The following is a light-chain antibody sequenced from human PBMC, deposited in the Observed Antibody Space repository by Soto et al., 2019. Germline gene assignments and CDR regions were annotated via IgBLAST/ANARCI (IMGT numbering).Light chain of an antibody. CDR1: SSDVGGYNY. V-gene: IGLV2-14*01. J-gene: IGLJ2*01. CDR3: SSYTSSSTLVV. Sequence: QSVLTQPASVSGSPGQSITISCTGTSSDVGGYNYVSWYQQHPGKAPKLMIYDVSNRPSGVSNRFSGSKSGNTASLTISGLQAEDEDDYYCSSYTSSSTLVVVSEGTKLTVL. CDR2: DVS.